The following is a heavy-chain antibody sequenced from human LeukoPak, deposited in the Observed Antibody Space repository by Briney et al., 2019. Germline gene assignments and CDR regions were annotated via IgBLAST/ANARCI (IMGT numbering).Heavy chain of an antibody. D-gene: IGHD2-15*01. CDR2: IYYSGST. CDR3: AISIEDSNWFDP. V-gene: IGHV4-31*03. CDR1: GGSISSGGYY. Sequence: SQTLSLTCTVSGGSISSGGYYWSWIRQHPGKGLEWIGYIYYSGSTYYSPSLKSRVTISVDTSKNQFSLKLSSVTAADTAVYYCAISIEDSNWFDPWGQGTLVTVSS. J-gene: IGHJ5*02.